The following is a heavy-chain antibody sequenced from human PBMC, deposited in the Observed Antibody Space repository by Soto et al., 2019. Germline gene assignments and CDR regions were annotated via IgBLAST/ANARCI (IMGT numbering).Heavy chain of an antibody. CDR1: GGTFSSYA. J-gene: IGHJ5*02. D-gene: IGHD3-22*01. Sequence: SVKVSCKASGGTFSSYAISWVRQAPGQGLEWMGGIIPIFGTANYAQKFQGRVTITADESTSTAYMELSSLRSEDTAVYYCARIPRNQYYYDSSGFNNWFDPWGQGSLVIGSS. CDR3: ARIPRNQYYYDSSGFNNWFDP. V-gene: IGHV1-69*13. CDR2: IIPIFGTA.